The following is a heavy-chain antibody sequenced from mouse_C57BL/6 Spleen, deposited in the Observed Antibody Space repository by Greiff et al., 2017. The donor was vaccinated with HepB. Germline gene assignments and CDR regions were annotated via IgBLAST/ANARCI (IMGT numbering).Heavy chain of an antibody. D-gene: IGHD1-1*01. Sequence: ESGPGLVKPSQSLSLTCSVTGYSITSGYYWNWIRQFPGNKLEWMGYISYDGSNNYNPSLKNRISITRDTSKNQFFLKLNSVTTEDTATYYCARDGITTVVARAYWGQGTLVTVSA. J-gene: IGHJ3*01. V-gene: IGHV3-6*01. CDR2: ISYDGSN. CDR3: ARDGITTVVARAY. CDR1: GYSITSGYY.